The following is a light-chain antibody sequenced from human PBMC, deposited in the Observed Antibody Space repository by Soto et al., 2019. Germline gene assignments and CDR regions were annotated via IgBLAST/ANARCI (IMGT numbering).Light chain of an antibody. V-gene: IGKV3-11*01. CDR1: QSVSSY. CDR3: QQRSNWPAN. Sequence: EIVLTQSPATLSLSPGERATLSCRASQSVSSYLAWYQQKPGQAPRLLIYNASSRATGIPDRFSGSGSGTDFTLTIGRLEPEDFAVYYCQQRSNWPANFGQGTRLEIK. J-gene: IGKJ5*01. CDR2: NAS.